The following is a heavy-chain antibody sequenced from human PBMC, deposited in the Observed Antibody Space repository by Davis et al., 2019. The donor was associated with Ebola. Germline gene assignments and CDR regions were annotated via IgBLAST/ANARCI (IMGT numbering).Heavy chain of an antibody. CDR3: ARDGAAVREEAFEI. D-gene: IGHD6-13*01. CDR2: ISSSSSYI. V-gene: IGHV3-21*01. J-gene: IGHJ3*02. Sequence: PGGSLRLSCAASGFTFSSYSMNWVRQAPGKGLEWVSSISSSSSYIYYADSVKGRFTISRDNAKNSLYLQMNSLRAEDTAVYYCARDGAAVREEAFEIWGQGTMVTVSS. CDR1: GFTFSSYS.